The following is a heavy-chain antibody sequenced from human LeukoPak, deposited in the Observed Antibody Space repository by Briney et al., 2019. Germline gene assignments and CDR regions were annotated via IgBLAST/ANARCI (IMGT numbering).Heavy chain of an antibody. CDR1: GGSISTYY. V-gene: IGHV4-59*08. J-gene: IGHJ4*02. Sequence: SETLSLTCSVSGGSISTYYWSWIRQTPGKGLERIGYVYYSGTTNYNPSLKGRVNLSSDTSKNQFSLNLRSVNVADTAIYYCARHGGSLGYFDYWGQGTLVTVSS. CDR2: VYYSGTT. CDR3: ARHGGSLGYFDY. D-gene: IGHD1-26*01.